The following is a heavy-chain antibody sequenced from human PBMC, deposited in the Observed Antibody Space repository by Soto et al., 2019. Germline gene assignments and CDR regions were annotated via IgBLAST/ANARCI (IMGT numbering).Heavy chain of an antibody. CDR2: IRSSGSDI. Sequence: PGGSLRLSCAASGFMFSNFEMSWVRQAPGKGPEWVSSIRSSGSDIYYAGSVKGRFTISRDNVKNSLYLQMNSLRAEDTGIYHCAGGCCGSDPSYFDYWGQGTLVTVSS. CDR3: AGGCCGSDPSYFDY. D-gene: IGHD5-12*01. V-gene: IGHV3-48*03. CDR1: GFMFSNFE. J-gene: IGHJ4*02.